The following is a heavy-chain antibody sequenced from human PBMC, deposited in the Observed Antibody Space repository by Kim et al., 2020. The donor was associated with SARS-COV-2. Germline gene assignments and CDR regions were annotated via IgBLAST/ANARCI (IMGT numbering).Heavy chain of an antibody. V-gene: IGHV3-7*01. Sequence: DVDSVKGRFTITRDKAKNALYLQMNSLRAEDTAVYYCARLNYYYYDMDVWGQGSTVTGS. CDR3: ARLNYYYYDMDV. J-gene: IGHJ6*02.